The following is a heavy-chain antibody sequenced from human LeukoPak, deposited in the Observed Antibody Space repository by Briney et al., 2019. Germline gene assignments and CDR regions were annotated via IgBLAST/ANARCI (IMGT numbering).Heavy chain of an antibody. CDR3: ARGSAVAHWFDP. J-gene: IGHJ5*02. V-gene: IGHV4-61*01. CDR1: GGSVSSGSYY. CDR2: IYYSGST. D-gene: IGHD6-19*01. Sequence: SETLSLTCTVSGGSVSSGSYYWSWIRQPPGKGLEWIGYIYYSGSTNYNPSLKSRVTISVDTSKNQFSLKLSSVTAADTAVYYCARGSAVAHWFDPWGQGTLVTVSS.